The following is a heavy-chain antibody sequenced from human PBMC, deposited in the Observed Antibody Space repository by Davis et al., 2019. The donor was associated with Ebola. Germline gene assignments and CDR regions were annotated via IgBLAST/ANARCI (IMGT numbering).Heavy chain of an antibody. Sequence: PGGSLRLSCAASGFTFSSYAMHWVRQAPGKGLEWVAVISYDGSNKYYADSVKGRFTISRDNSKNTLYLQMNSLRAEDTAVYYCARDGMDYYDSSGYYRTYYYYYYYMDVWGKGTTVTVSS. V-gene: IGHV3-30-3*01. CDR3: ARDGMDYYDSSGYYRTYYYYYYYMDV. J-gene: IGHJ6*03. CDR2: ISYDGSNK. D-gene: IGHD3-22*01. CDR1: GFTFSSYA.